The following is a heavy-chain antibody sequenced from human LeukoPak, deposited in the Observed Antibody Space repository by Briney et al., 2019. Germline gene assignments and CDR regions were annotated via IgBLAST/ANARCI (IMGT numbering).Heavy chain of an antibody. CDR2: IYYSGST. Sequence: SETLSLTCTVSGGSISSYYWSWIRQPPGKGLEWIGYIYYSGSTNYNPSLKSRVTISVDTSKNQFSLKLSSVTAADTAVYYCARVGVGYDILTGYYPPYYFDYWGQGTLVTVSS. CDR1: GGSISSYY. CDR3: ARVGVGYDILTGYYPPYYFDY. J-gene: IGHJ4*02. V-gene: IGHV4-59*01. D-gene: IGHD3-9*01.